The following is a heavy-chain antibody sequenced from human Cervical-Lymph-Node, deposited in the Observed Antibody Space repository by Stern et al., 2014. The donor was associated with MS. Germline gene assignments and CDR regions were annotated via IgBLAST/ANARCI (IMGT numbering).Heavy chain of an antibody. CDR2: IFSSDDK. J-gene: IGHJ6*02. CDR1: GFSLDDTKMG. CDR3: ARIRGSSVFFYYYGMDV. V-gene: IGHV2-26*01. Sequence: VTLRESGPVLVKPTETLTLTCTVSGFSLDDTKMGVTWIRQPPGKALEWLAHIFSSDDKSYSTSLKSRLTISQDTSKSQVVLTMTHMDPVDTATYYCARIRGSSVFFYYYGMDVWGQGTTVTVSS. D-gene: IGHD3-10*01.